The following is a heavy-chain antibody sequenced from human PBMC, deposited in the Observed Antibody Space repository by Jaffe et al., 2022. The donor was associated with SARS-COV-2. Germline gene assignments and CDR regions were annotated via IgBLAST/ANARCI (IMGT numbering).Heavy chain of an antibody. CDR3: ARDQGTEVDYSVRPFDY. J-gene: IGHJ4*02. V-gene: IGHV1-69*08. Sequence: QVQLVQSGAEVKKPGSSVKVSCKASGGTFSSYTISWVRQAPGQGLEWMGRIIPILGIANYAQKFQGRVTITADKSTSTAYMELSSLRSEDTAVYYCARDQGTEVDYSVRPFDYWGQGTLVTVSS. CDR2: IIPILGIA. D-gene: IGHD1-7*01. CDR1: GGTFSSYT.